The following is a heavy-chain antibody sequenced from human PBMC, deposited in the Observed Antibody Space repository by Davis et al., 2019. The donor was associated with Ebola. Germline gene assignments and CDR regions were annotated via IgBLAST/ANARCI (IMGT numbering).Heavy chain of an antibody. V-gene: IGHV3-73*01. D-gene: IGHD2-15*01. CDR3: AKVAGVAANIRDY. Sequence: GESLKISCAASGFTFSGSSIHWVRQASGKGLEWVGRVRSKINAYATAYAASVKGRFIISRDNSKNTLYLQMNSLRAEDTAVYYCAKVAGVAANIRDYWGQGTLVTVSS. CDR2: VRSKINAYAT. CDR1: GFTFSGSS. J-gene: IGHJ4*02.